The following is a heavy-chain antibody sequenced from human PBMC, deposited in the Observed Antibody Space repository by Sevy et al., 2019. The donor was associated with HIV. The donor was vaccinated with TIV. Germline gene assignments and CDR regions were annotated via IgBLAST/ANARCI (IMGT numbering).Heavy chain of an antibody. CDR1: GFTFSPYW. Sequence: GGSLRLSCAASGFTFSPYWMTWVRQAPGKGLEWVANIRPDGSDKYYVDSVKGRFTISRDNAKNSLYLQMNSLRADETAMYYGARGVGLDCWGQGALVTVSS. CDR2: IRPDGSDK. D-gene: IGHD1-26*01. V-gene: IGHV3-7*01. CDR3: ARGVGLDC. J-gene: IGHJ4*02.